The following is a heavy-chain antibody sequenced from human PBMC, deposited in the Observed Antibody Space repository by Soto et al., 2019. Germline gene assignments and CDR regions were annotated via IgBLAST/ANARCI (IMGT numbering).Heavy chain of an antibody. V-gene: IGHV3-30-3*01. CDR1: GFTFSSYA. J-gene: IGHJ2*01. Sequence: QVQLVESGGGVVQPGRSLRLSCAASGFTFSSYAMHLVRQAPGKGLEWVAVISYDGSNKYYADSVKGRFTISRDNSKNTLYLQMNSLRAEDTAVYYCARPLWRNDYNWGYFDLWGRGTLVTVYS. D-gene: IGHD4-4*01. CDR3: ARPLWRNDYNWGYFDL. CDR2: ISYDGSNK.